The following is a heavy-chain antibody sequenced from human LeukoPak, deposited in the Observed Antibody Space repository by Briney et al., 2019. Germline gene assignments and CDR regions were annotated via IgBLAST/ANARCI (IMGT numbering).Heavy chain of an antibody. Sequence: ASVKVSCKASGYTFTGYYMHWVRQAPGQGLEWMGWINPNSGGKDYAQKFQARVTMTRDTYISTGYMELSRLRSDDTAVYYCARLGDYWGQGTLVTVSS. J-gene: IGHJ4*02. CDR1: GYTFTGYY. CDR3: ARLGDY. V-gene: IGHV1-2*02. CDR2: INPNSGGK.